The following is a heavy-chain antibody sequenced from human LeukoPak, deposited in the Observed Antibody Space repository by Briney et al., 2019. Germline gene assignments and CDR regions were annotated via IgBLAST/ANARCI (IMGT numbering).Heavy chain of an antibody. CDR3: ARETEEMATIPHFDY. Sequence: PPGGSLRLSCAASGFTFSSYSMNWVRQAPGKGLEWVSYISSSSSTIYYADSVKGRFTISRDNAKNSLYLQMNSLRAEDTAVYYCARETEEMATIPHFDYWGQGTLVTVSS. V-gene: IGHV3-48*01. CDR1: GFTFSSYS. CDR2: ISSSSSTI. J-gene: IGHJ4*02. D-gene: IGHD5-24*01.